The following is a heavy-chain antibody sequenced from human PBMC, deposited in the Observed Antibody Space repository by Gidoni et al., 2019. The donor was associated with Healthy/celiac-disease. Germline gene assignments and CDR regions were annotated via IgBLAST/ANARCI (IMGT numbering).Heavy chain of an antibody. Sequence: EVQLVESGGGLVQPGGSLRLSCPASGFTVSSNYMSWVRQAPGKGLEWVSVIYSGGSTYYADSVKGRFTISRDNSKNTLYLQMNSLRAEDTAVYYCAREAYSSSYYYFDYWGQGTLVTVSS. D-gene: IGHD6-6*01. CDR2: IYSGGST. V-gene: IGHV3-66*01. J-gene: IGHJ4*02. CDR1: GFTVSSNY. CDR3: AREAYSSSYYYFDY.